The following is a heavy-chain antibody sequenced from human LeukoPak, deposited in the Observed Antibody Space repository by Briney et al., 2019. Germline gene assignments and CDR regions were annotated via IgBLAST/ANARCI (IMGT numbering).Heavy chain of an antibody. CDR2: IYSGGST. V-gene: IGHV3-53*01. D-gene: IGHD2-15*01. CDR3: ARSPRPRYCSGGSCYTDAFDI. CDR1: GFTFSSYS. Sequence: QSGGSLRLSCAASGFTFSSYSMSWVRQAPGKGLEWVSVIYSGGSTYYADSVKGQFTISRDNSKNTLYLQMNSLRAEDTAVYYCARSPRPRYCSGGSCYTDAFDIWGQGTMVTVSS. J-gene: IGHJ3*02.